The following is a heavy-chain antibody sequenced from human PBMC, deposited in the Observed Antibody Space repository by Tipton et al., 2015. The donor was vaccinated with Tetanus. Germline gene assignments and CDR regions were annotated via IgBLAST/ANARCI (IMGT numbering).Heavy chain of an antibody. D-gene: IGHD6-13*01. CDR2: ISAYNGNT. CDR1: GYTFTSYG. V-gene: IGHV1-18*01. CDR3: AREPRNGIAAAAWFDP. J-gene: IGHJ5*02. Sequence: QLVQSGPEVKKLGASVKVSCKASGYTFTSYGISWVRQAPGQGLEWMGWISAYNGNTNYAQKHQDRVTMTTDTSTSTAYMELRSLRSDDTAVYYCAREPRNGIAAAAWFDPWGQGTLVAVSS.